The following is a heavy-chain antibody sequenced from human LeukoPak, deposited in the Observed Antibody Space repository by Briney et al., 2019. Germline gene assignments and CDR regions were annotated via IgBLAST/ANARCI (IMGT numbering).Heavy chain of an antibody. V-gene: IGHV3-21*04. D-gene: IGHD3-9*01. Sequence: PGGSLRLSCAASGFTFSSYAMNWVRQAPGKGLEWVSSISSSSNYIYYADSVKGRFTISRDNSKNSLYLQMNSLRTEDTALYYCAKATTILTTSYYFDYWGQGTLVTVSS. J-gene: IGHJ4*02. CDR3: AKATTILTTSYYFDY. CDR2: ISSSSNYI. CDR1: GFTFSSYA.